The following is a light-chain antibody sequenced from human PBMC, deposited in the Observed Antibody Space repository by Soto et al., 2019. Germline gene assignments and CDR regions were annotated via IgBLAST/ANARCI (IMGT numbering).Light chain of an antibody. CDR2: KAS. Sequence: DIQMTQSPSSVSGSVGDRFTITCRASQGISNYLAWYQQKPGKAPKLLIYKASTLKSGVPSRFSGSGSGTEFTLTISSLQPDDFATYYCQHYNSYSEAFGQGTQVDIK. CDR1: QGISNY. J-gene: IGKJ1*01. CDR3: QHYNSYSEA. V-gene: IGKV1-5*03.